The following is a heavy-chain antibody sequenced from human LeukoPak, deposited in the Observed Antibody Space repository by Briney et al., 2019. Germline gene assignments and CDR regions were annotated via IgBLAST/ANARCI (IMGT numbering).Heavy chain of an antibody. J-gene: IGHJ4*02. Sequence: PGGSLRLSCAASGFTFSSYAMSWVRQAPGKGLEWVSILSGSGGSTNYADSVKGRFTISRDNSKYTLYLQMNSLRAEDTAVYYCAKDRWSYYGSGIDYWGQGTLVTVSS. CDR2: LSGSGGST. CDR1: GFTFSSYA. CDR3: AKDRWSYYGSGIDY. V-gene: IGHV3-23*01. D-gene: IGHD3-10*01.